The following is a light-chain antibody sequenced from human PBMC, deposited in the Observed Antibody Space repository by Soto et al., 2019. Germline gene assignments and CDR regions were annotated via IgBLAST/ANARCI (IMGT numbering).Light chain of an antibody. CDR2: AAS. CDR3: QKYSSVPV. Sequence: DIQMTQSPTSLSASVGDRATITCRASQDIRNFVAWYQQKPGKAPKLLIYAASTWQSGVPSRFSGSGSGTDFTLTINSLQPEDVATYSCQKYSSVPVFGPGTKLEIK. V-gene: IGKV1-27*01. CDR1: QDIRNF. J-gene: IGKJ3*01.